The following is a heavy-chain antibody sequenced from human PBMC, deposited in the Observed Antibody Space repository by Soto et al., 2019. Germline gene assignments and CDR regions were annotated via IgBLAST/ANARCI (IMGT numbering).Heavy chain of an antibody. CDR1: GFTFSSYA. J-gene: IGHJ4*02. D-gene: IGHD1-26*01. CDR2: ISGSGGST. V-gene: IGHV3-23*01. CDR3: AKMRKWELYLGFYFDY. Sequence: PGGSLRLSCAASGFTFSSYAMSCVRQAPGKGLEWVSAISGSGGSTYYADSVKGRFTISRDNSKNTLYLQMNSLRAEDTAVYYCAKMRKWELYLGFYFDYWGQGTLVTVSS.